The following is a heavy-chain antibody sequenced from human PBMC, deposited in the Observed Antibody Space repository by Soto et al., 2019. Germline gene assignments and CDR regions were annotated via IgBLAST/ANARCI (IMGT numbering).Heavy chain of an antibody. Sequence: GESLKISCQASGNTFIYFWVACGRHVPGKGLEWIGVIYPRASDIRYTPSFEGHVTISADKSTNTAYLQWSSLEAEETAIYYCAREGTWRGSAYAAFHFRCPATLVTVCS. CDR1: GNTFIYFW. CDR3: AREGTWRGSAYAAFHF. V-gene: IGHV5-51*01. CDR2: IYPRASDI. J-gene: IGHJ4*02. D-gene: IGHD3-10*01.